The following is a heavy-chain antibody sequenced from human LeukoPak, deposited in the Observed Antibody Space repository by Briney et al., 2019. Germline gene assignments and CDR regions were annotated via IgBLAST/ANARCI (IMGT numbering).Heavy chain of an antibody. CDR1: GDSVSSNSVT. CDR2: TYYRSTWYN. Sequence: SQTLSLTCAISGDSVSSNSVTWNWIRQSPSRGLEWLGRTYYRSTWYNDYAVSVRGRITVNPDTSKNQFSLHLNSVTPEDTAVYYCARRLTQFDCFNPWGQGILVTVSS. CDR3: ARRLTQFDCFNP. J-gene: IGHJ5*02. V-gene: IGHV6-1*01. D-gene: IGHD2-21*02.